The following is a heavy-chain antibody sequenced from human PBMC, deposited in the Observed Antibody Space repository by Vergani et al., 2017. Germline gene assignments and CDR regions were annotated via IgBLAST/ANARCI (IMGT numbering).Heavy chain of an antibody. J-gene: IGHJ3*02. D-gene: IGHD3-22*01. Sequence: QLQLQESGPGLVKPSETLSLICTVSGGSFSSDGYYWSWIRQLPGKGLEWIGYIFYSGSTYYNPALQSRVTISIYMFKHQFSLKLSSVSVADTAVYYCAGGYDHSGFGAFDIWGQGTMVTVSS. CDR3: AGGYDHSGFGAFDI. CDR2: IFYSGST. CDR1: GGSFSSDGYY. V-gene: IGHV4-31*03.